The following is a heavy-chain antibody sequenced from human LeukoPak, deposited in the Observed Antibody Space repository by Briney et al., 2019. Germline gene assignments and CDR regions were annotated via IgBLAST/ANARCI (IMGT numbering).Heavy chain of an antibody. CDR3: AKIAGYYDSSGCIDY. V-gene: IGHV3-30*18. CDR2: ISYDGSKE. CDR1: GFTFSSYS. D-gene: IGHD3-22*01. J-gene: IGHJ4*02. Sequence: VGSLRLSCAASGFTFSSYSMNWVRQAPGKGLEWVAMISYDGSKETYADSVKGRFTISRDNSKNTLYLQVNSLRAEDTAVYYCAKIAGYYDSSGCIDYWGQGTLVTVSS.